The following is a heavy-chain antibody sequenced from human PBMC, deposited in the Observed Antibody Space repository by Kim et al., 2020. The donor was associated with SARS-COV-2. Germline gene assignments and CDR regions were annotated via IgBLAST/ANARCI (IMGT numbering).Heavy chain of an antibody. D-gene: IGHD5-18*01. CDR3: ARDVRRGYNSRGMDV. J-gene: IGHJ6*02. CDR2: INHSGST. Sequence: SETLSLTCAVYGGSFSGYYWSWIRQPPGKGLEWIGEINHSGSTNYNPSLKSRVTISVDTSKNQFSLKLSSVTAADTAVYYCARDVRRGYNSRGMDVWGQGTTVTVSS. CDR1: GGSFSGYY. V-gene: IGHV4-34*01.